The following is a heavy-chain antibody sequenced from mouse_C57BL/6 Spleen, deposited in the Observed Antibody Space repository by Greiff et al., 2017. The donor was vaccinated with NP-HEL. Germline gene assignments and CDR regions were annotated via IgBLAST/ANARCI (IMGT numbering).Heavy chain of an antibody. CDR1: GYAFSSSW. V-gene: IGHV1-82*01. D-gene: IGHD1-1*01. CDR2: IYPGDGDT. J-gene: IGHJ1*03. CDR3: ASPYYGSSYVSWYFDV. Sequence: QVQLKESGPELVKPGASVKISCKASGYAFSSSWMNWVKQRPGKGLEWIGRIYPGDGDTNYNGKFKGKATLTADKSSSTAYMQLSSLTSEDSAVYFCASPYYGSSYVSWYFDVWGTGTTVTVSS.